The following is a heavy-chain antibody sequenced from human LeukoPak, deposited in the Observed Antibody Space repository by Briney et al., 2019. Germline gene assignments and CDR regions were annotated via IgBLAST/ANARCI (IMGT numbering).Heavy chain of an antibody. CDR3: ARLGGYYDPPGY. D-gene: IGHD3-22*01. Sequence: PSETLSLTCSVSGGSISSTTYYWAWIRQPPGKGLEWIGTIHYSGSTYYSPSLVSRVTISVDTSKNQFSLKLTSVTAAATAFYYCARLGGYYDPPGYWGQGTLVTVSS. CDR1: GGSISSTTYY. CDR2: IHYSGST. V-gene: IGHV4-39*01. J-gene: IGHJ4*02.